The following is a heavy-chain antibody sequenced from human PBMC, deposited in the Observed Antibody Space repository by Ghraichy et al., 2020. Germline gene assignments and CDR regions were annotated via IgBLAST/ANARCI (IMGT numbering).Heavy chain of an antibody. V-gene: IGHV3-48*02. J-gene: IGHJ2*01. CDR3: ARPPWSSSWSFWYFDL. CDR1: GFTFSAYA. CDR2: ISSRSSSI. D-gene: IGHD6-13*01. Sequence: GGSLRLSWAASGFTFSAYAMTWVRQAPGQGLEWVSYISSRSSSIYYADSVKGRFTISRDDAKNSLYLQMNSLRDEDTAVYYCARPPWSSSWSFWYFDLWGRGTLVTVYS.